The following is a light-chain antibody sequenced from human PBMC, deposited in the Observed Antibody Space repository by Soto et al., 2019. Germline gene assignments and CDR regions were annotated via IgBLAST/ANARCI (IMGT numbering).Light chain of an antibody. J-gene: IGKJ2*01. CDR1: QSVSTN. Sequence: ETVMTQSPATLSVSPGERVTLSCRASQSVSTNLDWYQQRPGQAPRLLIYGASTRATGIPARFSGSGSGTEFTLTISSLQSEDFAVYYCHQYNNRPPYTFGQGTQLEIK. CDR2: GAS. V-gene: IGKV3-15*01. CDR3: HQYNNRPPYT.